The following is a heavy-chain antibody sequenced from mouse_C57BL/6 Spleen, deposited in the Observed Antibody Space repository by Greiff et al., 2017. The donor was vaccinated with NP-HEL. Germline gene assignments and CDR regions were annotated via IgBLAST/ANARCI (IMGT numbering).Heavy chain of an antibody. CDR3: TTDGNYLDWYFDV. V-gene: IGHV14-4*01. Sequence: VQLKESGAELVRPGASVKLSCTASGFNIKDDYMHWVKQRPEQGLEWIGWIDPENGEPESASKFQGKSTITADTSSNTAYLQLSSLTSEDTAVYYCTTDGNYLDWYFDVWGTGTTVTVSS. J-gene: IGHJ1*03. CDR1: GFNIKDDY. CDR2: IDPENGEP. D-gene: IGHD2-1*01.